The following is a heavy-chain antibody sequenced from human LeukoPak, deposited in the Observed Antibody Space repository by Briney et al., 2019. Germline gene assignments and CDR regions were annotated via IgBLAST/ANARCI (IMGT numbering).Heavy chain of an antibody. D-gene: IGHD6-19*01. CDR2: ISGSGGST. J-gene: IGHJ4*02. V-gene: IGHV3-23*01. Sequence: GGTLRLSSAASGFTFSSYGMSWVRRAPGKGLEWVSAISGSGGSTYYADSVKGRFTISRDNSKNTLYLQMNSLRAEDTAVYYCARDAADLAVAFDYWGQGTLVTVSS. CDR1: GFTFSSYG. CDR3: ARDAADLAVAFDY.